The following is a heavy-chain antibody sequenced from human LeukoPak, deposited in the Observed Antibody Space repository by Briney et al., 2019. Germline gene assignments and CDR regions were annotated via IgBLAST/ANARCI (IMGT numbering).Heavy chain of an antibody. Sequence: GRSLRLSCAASGFTFSSYAMHWVRQAPGKRLEWVAFTRYDTNDKYYADSVKGRFTISRDNSKNTLYLQMNSLRAEDTAIYYCAKNGDRRVGPTASFDYWGQGTLVSVSS. J-gene: IGHJ4*02. CDR3: AKNGDRRVGPTASFDY. CDR2: TRYDTNDK. V-gene: IGHV3-30*01. CDR1: GFTFSSYA. D-gene: IGHD1-26*01.